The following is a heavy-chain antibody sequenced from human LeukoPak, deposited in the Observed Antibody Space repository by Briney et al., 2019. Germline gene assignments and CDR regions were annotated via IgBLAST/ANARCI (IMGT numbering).Heavy chain of an antibody. CDR3: ARAYGSGSYSGY. CDR2: IDPSDSYT. CDR1: GYSFTSYW. V-gene: IGHV5-10-1*01. J-gene: IGHJ4*02. Sequence: GESLKISCKGSGYSFTSYWISWVRQMPGKGLEWMGRIDPSDSYTNHSPSFQGHVTISADKSISTAYLQWSSLKASDTAMYYCARAYGSGSYSGYWGQGTLVTVSS. D-gene: IGHD3-10*01.